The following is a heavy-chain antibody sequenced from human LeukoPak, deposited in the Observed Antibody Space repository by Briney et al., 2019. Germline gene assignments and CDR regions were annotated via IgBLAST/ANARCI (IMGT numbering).Heavy chain of an antibody. CDR1: GYSFTSYW. CDR2: IYPGDSDT. J-gene: IGHJ4*02. V-gene: IGHV5-51*01. CDR3: ARRGEAMDPFDY. D-gene: IGHD5-18*01. Sequence: GESLKISCKDSGYSFTSYWIGWVRQMPGKGLEWMGIIYPGDSDTRYSPSFQGQVTISADKSINTAYLQWSSLKATDTAIYYCARRGEAMDPFDYWGQGTLVTVSS.